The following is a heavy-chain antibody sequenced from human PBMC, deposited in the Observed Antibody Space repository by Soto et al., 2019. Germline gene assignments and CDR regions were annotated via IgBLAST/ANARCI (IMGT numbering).Heavy chain of an antibody. CDR1: GGSISSYY. CDR2: IYYSGST. Sequence: SETLSLTCTVSGGSISSYYWSWIRQPPGKGLEWIGYIYYSGSTNYNPSLKSRVTISVDTSKNQFSLKLSSVTAADTAVYYCARGDDYGDYFWFDPWGQGTMVTVYS. D-gene: IGHD4-17*01. V-gene: IGHV4-59*01. CDR3: ARGDDYGDYFWFDP. J-gene: IGHJ5*02.